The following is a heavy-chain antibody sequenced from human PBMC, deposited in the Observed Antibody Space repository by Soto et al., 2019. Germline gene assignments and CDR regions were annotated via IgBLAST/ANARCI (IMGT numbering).Heavy chain of an antibody. D-gene: IGHD1-26*01. Sequence: GGSLRLSCAASGFAFSNYVMTWVRQAPGKGLDWVSSITASGDIDAYADSVRGRFTISRDNSKDTVSLHMSSLRVEDTAVYYCAKGSSRGGYTWGQGTSVTVSS. V-gene: IGHV3-23*01. CDR3: AKGSSRGGYT. CDR2: ITASGDID. J-gene: IGHJ5*02. CDR1: GFAFSNYV.